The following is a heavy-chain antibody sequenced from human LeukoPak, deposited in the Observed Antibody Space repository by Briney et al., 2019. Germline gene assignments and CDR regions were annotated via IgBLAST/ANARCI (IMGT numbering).Heavy chain of an antibody. CDR3: ARGRPGMGIIIDY. Sequence: GGSLRPSCAASGFTFSNHWMSWVRQAPGKGLEWVANIKQDGSENYYVDSLKGRFTISRDNAKNSLYLQMNSLRAEDTAIYYCARGRPGMGIIIDYWGQGTLVTVSS. CDR1: GFTFSNHW. V-gene: IGHV3-7*01. D-gene: IGHD7-27*01. CDR2: IKQDGSEN. J-gene: IGHJ4*02.